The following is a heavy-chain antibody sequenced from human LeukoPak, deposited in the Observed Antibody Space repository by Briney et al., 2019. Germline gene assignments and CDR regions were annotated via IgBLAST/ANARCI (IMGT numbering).Heavy chain of an antibody. D-gene: IGHD4/OR15-4a*01. CDR1: GGSFSGYY. CDR3: ARFDYGDSFDY. V-gene: IGHV4-34*01. Sequence: SETLSLTCAVYGGSFSGYYWSWIRQPPGKGLEWIGEINHSGSTYYNPSLKSRVTISVDTSKNQFSLKLSSVTAADTAVYYCARFDYGDSFDYWGQGTLVTVSS. J-gene: IGHJ4*02. CDR2: INHSGST.